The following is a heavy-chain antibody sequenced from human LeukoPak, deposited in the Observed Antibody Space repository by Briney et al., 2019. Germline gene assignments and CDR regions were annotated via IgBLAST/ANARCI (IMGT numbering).Heavy chain of an antibody. D-gene: IGHD3-22*01. CDR3: ARDSPWAMIDFDY. CDR1: GGSFSGYY. V-gene: IGHV4-34*01. Sequence: SETLSLTCAVYGGSFSGYYWSWIRQPPGKGLEWIGEINHSGSTNYNPSLKSRVTISVDTSKNQFSLKLSSVTAADTAVYYCARDSPWAMIDFDYWGQGTLVTVSS. J-gene: IGHJ4*02. CDR2: INHSGST.